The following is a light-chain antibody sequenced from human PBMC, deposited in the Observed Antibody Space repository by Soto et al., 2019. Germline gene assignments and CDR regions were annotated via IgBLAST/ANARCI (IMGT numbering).Light chain of an antibody. CDR2: KAS. J-gene: IGKJ1*01. CDR3: QHYNSYSEA. CDR1: QTISSW. Sequence: DIQMTQSPSTLSASLLDGGSIXVLSSQTISSWLAWYQQKPGKAPKLLIYKASTLKSGVPSRFSGSGSGTEFTLTISSLQPDDFATYYCQHYNSYSEAFGQGTKVDIK. V-gene: IGKV1-5*03.